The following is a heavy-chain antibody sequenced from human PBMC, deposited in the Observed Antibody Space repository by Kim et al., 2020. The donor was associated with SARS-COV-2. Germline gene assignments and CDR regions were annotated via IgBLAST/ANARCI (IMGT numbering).Heavy chain of an antibody. CDR3: ARDVAHYYDSSGYYPDFDY. V-gene: IGHV1-18*01. CDR1: GYTFTSYG. J-gene: IGHJ4*02. D-gene: IGHD3-22*01. CDR2: ISAYNGNT. Sequence: ASVKVSCKASGYTFTSYGISWVRQAPGQGLEWMGWISAYNGNTNYAQKLQGRVTMTTDTSTSTAYMELRSLRSDDTAVYYCARDVAHYYDSSGYYPDFDYWGQGTLVTVSS.